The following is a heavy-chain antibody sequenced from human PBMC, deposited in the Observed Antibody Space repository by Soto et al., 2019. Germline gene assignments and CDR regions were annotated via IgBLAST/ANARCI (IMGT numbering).Heavy chain of an antibody. CDR3: AHPRGYGVFDAYDI. D-gene: IGHD4-17*01. CDR1: GFTFSTYA. Sequence: EVQLLESGGGLVQPGGSLRLSCAASGFTFSTYAMSWVRQAPGKGLEWVSAISGSGGTIYYAESVKGRFTISRDNSINTLYLQMSSLRTEDTAVYYCAHPRGYGVFDAYDIWGQGTMVTFS. J-gene: IGHJ3*02. CDR2: ISGSGGTI. V-gene: IGHV3-23*01.